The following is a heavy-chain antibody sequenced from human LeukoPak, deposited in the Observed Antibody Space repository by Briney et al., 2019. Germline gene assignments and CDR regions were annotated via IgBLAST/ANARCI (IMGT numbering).Heavy chain of an antibody. Sequence: SETLSLTCTVSGGSISSGSYYWSWIRQPAGKGLEWIGRIYTSGSTNYNPSLKSRVTISVDTSKNQFSLKLSSVTAADTAVYYCARQAYGYYVGSDYWGQGTLVTVSS. V-gene: IGHV4-61*02. CDR2: IYTSGST. CDR1: GGSISSGSYY. CDR3: ARQAYGYYVGSDY. D-gene: IGHD4-23*01. J-gene: IGHJ4*02.